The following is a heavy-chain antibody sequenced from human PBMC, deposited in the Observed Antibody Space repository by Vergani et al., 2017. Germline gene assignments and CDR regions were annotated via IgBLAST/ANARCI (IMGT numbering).Heavy chain of an antibody. D-gene: IGHD6-19*01. CDR2: ISWDGGST. J-gene: IGHJ4*02. Sequence: EVQLVESGGVVVQPGGSLRLSCAASGFTFDDYTMHWVRQAPGKGLEWVSLISWDGGSTYYADSVKGRFTISRDNSKNSLYLQMNSLRAEDTAVYYCARDGASSGWDYWGQGTLVTVSS. CDR3: ARDGASSGWDY. CDR1: GFTFDDYT. V-gene: IGHV3-43*01.